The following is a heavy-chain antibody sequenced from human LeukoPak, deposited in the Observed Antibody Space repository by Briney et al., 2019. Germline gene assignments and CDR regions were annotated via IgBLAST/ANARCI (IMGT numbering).Heavy chain of an antibody. D-gene: IGHD6-13*01. V-gene: IGHV3-74*01. CDR3: ARGPSSNWYGLGY. Sequence: PGGSLRLSCAASGFTFSRHWMHWVRQAPGKGLVWVSRINSDGSSTSYADSVKGRFTISRDNAKNTLYLQVNSLRAEDTAVYYCARGPSSNWYGLGYWGQGTPVTVSS. CDR2: INSDGSST. CDR1: GFTFSRHW. J-gene: IGHJ4*02.